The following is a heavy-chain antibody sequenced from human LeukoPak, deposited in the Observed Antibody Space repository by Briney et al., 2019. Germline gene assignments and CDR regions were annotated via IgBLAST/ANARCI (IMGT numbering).Heavy chain of an antibody. J-gene: IGHJ4*02. Sequence: GGSLRLSCAASGFTFSSYAMSWVRQAPGKGLEWVSAVSGSGGSTYYADSVKGRFTISRDNSKNTLYLQMNSLRAEDTAVYYCAEEIVVVPAVPPDYWGQGTLVTVSS. V-gene: IGHV3-23*01. CDR1: GFTFSSYA. D-gene: IGHD2-2*01. CDR2: VSGSGGST. CDR3: AEEIVVVPAVPPDY.